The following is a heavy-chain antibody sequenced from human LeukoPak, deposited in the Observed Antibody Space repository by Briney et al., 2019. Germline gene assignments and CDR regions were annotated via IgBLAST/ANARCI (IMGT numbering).Heavy chain of an antibody. CDR1: GFSINSYG. V-gene: IGHV3-33*06. Sequence: GGSLRLSCTASGFSINSYGMHWVRQAPGKGLEWVAVIWYDGSNENYADFVKGGFTISRDNSKNTLYLQMNSLRAEDTAVYYCAKDYYDSSGYHGSAGYFDYWGQGALVTVSS. D-gene: IGHD3-22*01. CDR2: IWYDGSNE. CDR3: AKDYYDSSGYHGSAGYFDY. J-gene: IGHJ4*02.